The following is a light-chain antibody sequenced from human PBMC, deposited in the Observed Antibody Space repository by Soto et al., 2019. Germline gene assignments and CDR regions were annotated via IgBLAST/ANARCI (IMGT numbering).Light chain of an antibody. CDR1: QSVSSN. CDR2: GAS. Sequence: EIVLTQSPATLSVSPGERATLSCRASQSVSSNFAWYQQKPGQAPRLLIYGASSRATGIPDRFSGSGSGTVFTLTINILEPDDFAVYYCHQYGNSPQTFGQGTKVDIK. CDR3: HQYGNSPQT. V-gene: IGKV3-20*01. J-gene: IGKJ1*01.